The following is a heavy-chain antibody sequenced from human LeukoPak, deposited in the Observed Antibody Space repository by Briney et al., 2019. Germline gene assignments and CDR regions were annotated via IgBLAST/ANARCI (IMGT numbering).Heavy chain of an antibody. Sequence: PGGSLRLSCTTSGFIFAKYAMAWVRQSPGKGLEWVSTISASGADTYYADSVRGRFTISRDNSRSALYLQLSRLRVDDTAFYYCPKPLLTPGNWGPGTLVTVSS. CDR1: GFIFAKYA. CDR3: PKPLLTPGN. CDR2: ISASGADT. D-gene: IGHD4-23*01. J-gene: IGHJ4*02. V-gene: IGHV3-23*01.